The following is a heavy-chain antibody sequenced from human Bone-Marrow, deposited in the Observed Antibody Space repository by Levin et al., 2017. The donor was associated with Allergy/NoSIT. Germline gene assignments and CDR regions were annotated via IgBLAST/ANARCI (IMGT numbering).Heavy chain of an antibody. D-gene: IGHD2-8*01. CDR3: ARDLAYVGD. CDR1: GFPFSVYS. Sequence: GGSLRLSCAASGFPFSVYSMNWVRQAPGKGLEWVSSITASSTYSYYADSVKGRFTISRDNAKNSLFLQMSILRVEDTALYYCARDLAYVGDSGQGTLVTVSS. J-gene: IGHJ4*02. V-gene: IGHV3-21*01. CDR2: ITASSTYS.